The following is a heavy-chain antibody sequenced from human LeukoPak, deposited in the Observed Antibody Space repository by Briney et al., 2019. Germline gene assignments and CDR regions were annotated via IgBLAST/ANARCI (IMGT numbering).Heavy chain of an antibody. D-gene: IGHD3-22*01. CDR2: IRYDGSNK. CDR3: AKANSYDSSGYPY. Sequence: QTGGSLRLSCAASGFTFSSYGMHWVRQAPGKGLEWVAFIRYDGSNKYYADSVKGRFTISRDNSKNTLYLQMNSLRAEDTAVYYCAKANSYDSSGYPYWGQGTLVTVSS. V-gene: IGHV3-30*02. CDR1: GFTFSSYG. J-gene: IGHJ4*02.